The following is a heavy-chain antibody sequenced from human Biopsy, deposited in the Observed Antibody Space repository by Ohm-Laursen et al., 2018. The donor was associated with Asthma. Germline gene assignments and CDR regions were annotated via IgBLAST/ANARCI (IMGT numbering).Heavy chain of an antibody. J-gene: IGHJ4*02. D-gene: IGHD3-22*01. CDR1: GGSFSNFA. Sequence: EASVKVSCKASGGSFSNFAFSWVRQAPGHGLEWMGTILTKFDITSSAEKFQGRVTITADKSTSTTYMELSRLRSEDTAVYYCARSYDTDSYPVLVLDYWGQGTLVTVSS. CDR2: ILTKFDIT. CDR3: ARSYDTDSYPVLVLDY. V-gene: IGHV1-69*04.